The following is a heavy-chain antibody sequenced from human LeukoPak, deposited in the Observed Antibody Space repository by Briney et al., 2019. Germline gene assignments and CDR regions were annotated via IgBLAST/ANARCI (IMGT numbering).Heavy chain of an antibody. CDR2: ISYDGSNK. CDR1: GFTFSSYA. D-gene: IGHD3-3*01. CDR3: AGDDFPYYFEY. J-gene: IGHJ4*02. Sequence: GGSLRLSCAASGFTFSSYAMHWVRQAPGKGLEWVAVISYDGSNKYYADSVKGRFTISRDNSKNSLYLQMNSLRAEDTAIYYCAGDDFPYYFEYWGQGALVTVSS. V-gene: IGHV3-30-3*01.